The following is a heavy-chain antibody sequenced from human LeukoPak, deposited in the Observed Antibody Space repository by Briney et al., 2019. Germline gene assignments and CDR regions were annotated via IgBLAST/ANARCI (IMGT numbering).Heavy chain of an antibody. CDR2: FDPEDGET. CDR1: GCTLTELS. CDR3: ATKRLAVAGNWDFDY. J-gene: IGHJ4*02. V-gene: IGHV1-24*01. D-gene: IGHD6-19*01. Sequence: GASVKVACKVCGCTLTELSMHWVRQAPGKGLEWMGGFDPEDGETIYAQKFQGRVTMTEDTSTDTAYMELSSLRSEDTAVYYCATKRLAVAGNWDFDYWGQGTLVTVSS.